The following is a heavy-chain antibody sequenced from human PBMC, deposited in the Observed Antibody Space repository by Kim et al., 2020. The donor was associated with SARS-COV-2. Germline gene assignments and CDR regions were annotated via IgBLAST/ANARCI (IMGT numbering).Heavy chain of an antibody. V-gene: IGHV3-23*01. Sequence: YADPVKGRFTISRDNSKNTLYLQMNSLRAEDTAVYYCAKRVGAPPDFDYWGQGTLVTVSS. CDR3: AKRVGAPPDFDY. D-gene: IGHD1-26*01. J-gene: IGHJ4*02.